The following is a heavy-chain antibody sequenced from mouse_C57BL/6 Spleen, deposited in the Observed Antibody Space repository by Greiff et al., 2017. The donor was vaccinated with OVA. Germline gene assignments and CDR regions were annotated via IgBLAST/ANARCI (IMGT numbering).Heavy chain of an antibody. D-gene: IGHD1-1*01. CDR1: GYAFSCSW. J-gene: IGHJ2*01. Sequence: QVQLQQSGPELVQPGASVKISCKASGYAFSCSWMNWVKQRPGKGLEWIGRIYPGDGDTNYNGKFKGKATLTADKSSSTAYLQLSSLTSEDTAVYYCTTRDFYYWGQGTTLTVSS. CDR2: IYPGDGDT. CDR3: TTRDFYY. V-gene: IGHV1-82*01.